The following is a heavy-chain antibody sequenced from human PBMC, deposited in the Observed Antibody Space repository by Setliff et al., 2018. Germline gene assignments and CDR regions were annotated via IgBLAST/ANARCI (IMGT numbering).Heavy chain of an antibody. CDR3: ATSYSGSYYGY. CDR1: GYTFSGYY. D-gene: IGHD1-26*01. Sequence: ASVKVSCKASGYTFSGYYMHWVRQAPGQGLEWMGWINPNSGGTNYAQKFQGWVTMTRDTSISTAYMELSRLRSDDTAVYYCATSYSGSYYGYWGQGTLVTVSS. CDR2: INPNSGGT. V-gene: IGHV1-2*04. J-gene: IGHJ4*02.